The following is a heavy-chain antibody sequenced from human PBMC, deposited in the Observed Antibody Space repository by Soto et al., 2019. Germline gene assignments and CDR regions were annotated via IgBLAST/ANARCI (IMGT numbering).Heavy chain of an antibody. D-gene: IGHD3-9*01. CDR3: ARGPNYDILTGNYDGMDV. V-gene: IGHV1-18*01. Sequence: QVQLVQSGTEVKKPGASVKVSCKASGYTFSSYGISWVRQAPGQGLEWMGWISAYNGNTNYAQKLQGRVTMTTDTSTSTAYMELRSLRSDDTAVYYCARGPNYDILTGNYDGMDVWGQGTTVTVSS. CDR2: ISAYNGNT. CDR1: GYTFSSYG. J-gene: IGHJ6*02.